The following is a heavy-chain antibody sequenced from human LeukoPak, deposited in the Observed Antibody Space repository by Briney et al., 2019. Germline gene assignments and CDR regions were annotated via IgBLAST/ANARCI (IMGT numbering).Heavy chain of an antibody. CDR1: GGSISSYY. J-gene: IGHJ4*02. D-gene: IGHD3-22*01. V-gene: IGHV4-30-4*08. CDR3: ARVLSYDSSGYYYYFDY. Sequence: SETLSLTCTVSGGSISSYYWTWIRQPPGKGLEWIGYIYYSGSTYYNPSLKSRVTISVDTSKNQFSLKLSSVTAADTAVYYCARVLSYDSSGYYYYFDYWGQGTLVTVSS. CDR2: IYYSGST.